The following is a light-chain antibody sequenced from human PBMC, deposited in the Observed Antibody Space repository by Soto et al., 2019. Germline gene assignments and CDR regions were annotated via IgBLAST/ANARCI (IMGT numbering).Light chain of an antibody. CDR1: SSNIGAGYD. J-gene: IGLJ7*01. V-gene: IGLV1-40*01. CDR3: QSYDSSLSGSV. CDR2: GNS. Sequence: QSVLTQPPSVSGAPGQRVTISCTRSSSNIGAGYDVHWYQQLPGTAPKLLIHGNSNRPSGVPDRFSGAKSGTSASLAITGLQAEDEADYYCQSYDSSLSGSVFGGGTQLTVL.